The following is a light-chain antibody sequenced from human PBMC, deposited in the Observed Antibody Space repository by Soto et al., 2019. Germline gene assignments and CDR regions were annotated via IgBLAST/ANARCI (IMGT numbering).Light chain of an antibody. CDR1: SSDIGTYDH. J-gene: IGLJ1*01. CDR3: ISYTVTRSYV. V-gene: IGLV2-14*01. Sequence: HSALTQPASVSGSPGQSITISCSGTSSDIGTYDHVAWFQQFPGKTPKLMIYSVSNRPSGVSYRFSGSKSGNTASLTISGLQAEDEADYYCISYTVTRSYVFGTGTKVTVL. CDR2: SVS.